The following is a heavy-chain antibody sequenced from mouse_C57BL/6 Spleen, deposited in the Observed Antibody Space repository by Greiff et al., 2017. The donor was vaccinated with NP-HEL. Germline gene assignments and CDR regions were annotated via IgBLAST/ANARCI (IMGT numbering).Heavy chain of an antibody. CDR1: EYEFPSHD. Sequence: EVKLMESGGGLVQPGESLKLSCESNEYEFPSHDMSWVRKTPEKRLELVAAINSDGGSTYYPDTMERRFIISRDNTKKTLYLQMSSLRSEDTALYYCASYDYDGDSAWFAYWGQGTLVTVSA. J-gene: IGHJ3*01. CDR3: ASYDYDGDSAWFAY. D-gene: IGHD2-4*01. V-gene: IGHV5-2*01. CDR2: INSDGGST.